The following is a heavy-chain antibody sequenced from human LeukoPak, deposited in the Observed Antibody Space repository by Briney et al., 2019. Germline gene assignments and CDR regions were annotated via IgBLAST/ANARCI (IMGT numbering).Heavy chain of an antibody. J-gene: IGHJ4*02. V-gene: IGHV4-4*07. Sequence: SETLSLICTVSGGSISIYYWNWIRQPAGKGLEWIGRIYTNENTFFNPSLKSRVSMSVDTSKNQFSLQLTSVTAADAAVYYCARSSDSSGYYGGGIIDYWGQGTLVTVSS. CDR1: GGSISIYY. CDR2: IYTNENT. CDR3: ARSSDSSGYYGGGIIDY. D-gene: IGHD6-19*01.